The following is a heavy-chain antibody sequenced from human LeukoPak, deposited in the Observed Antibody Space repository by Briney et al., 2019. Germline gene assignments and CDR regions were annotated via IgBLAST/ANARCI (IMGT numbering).Heavy chain of an antibody. J-gene: IGHJ4*02. CDR2: ITASGTAM. CDR3: ASSGSYRFDY. D-gene: IGHD1-26*01. V-gene: IGHV3-48*02. CDR1: GFTFSSYS. Sequence: GGSLRLSCAASGFTFSSYSMSWVRQAPGKGLEWVSHITASGTAMFYADSVKGRFTISRDNAKNSLYLQMNSLRDEDTAVYYCASSGSYRFDYWGQGTLVTVSS.